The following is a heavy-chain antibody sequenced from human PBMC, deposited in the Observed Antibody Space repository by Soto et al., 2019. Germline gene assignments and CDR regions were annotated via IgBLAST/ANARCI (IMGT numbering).Heavy chain of an antibody. D-gene: IGHD6-13*01. CDR1: GYTLTSYY. CDR3: ARGIAAAGKEDYYYGMDV. Sequence: ASVKVSCKASGYTLTSYYMHWVRQAPGQGLEWMGIINPSGGSTSYAQKFQGRVTMTRDTSTSTVYMELSSLRSEDTAVYYCARGIAAAGKEDYYYGMDVWGQGTTVTVSS. CDR2: INPSGGST. V-gene: IGHV1-46*01. J-gene: IGHJ6*02.